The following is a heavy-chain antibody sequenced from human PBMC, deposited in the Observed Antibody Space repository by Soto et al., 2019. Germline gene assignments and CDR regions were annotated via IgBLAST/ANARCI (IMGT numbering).Heavy chain of an antibody. CDR1: GGSFSGYY. J-gene: IGHJ4*02. CDR2: INHSGST. Sequence: QVQLQQWGAGLLKPSETLSLTCAVYGGSFSGYYWTWIRQPPGTGLEWIGDINHSGSTNYNPSLKSRVTISVDTSKNQFSLKLTSVTAADTAVYYCARDKITGLFDYWGQGTWVTFSS. CDR3: ARDKITGLFDY. D-gene: IGHD2-8*02. V-gene: IGHV4-34*01.